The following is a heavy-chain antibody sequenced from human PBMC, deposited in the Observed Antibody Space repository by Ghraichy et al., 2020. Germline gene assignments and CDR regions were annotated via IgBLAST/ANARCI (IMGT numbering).Heavy chain of an antibody. V-gene: IGHV4-38-2*02. CDR2: IYHSGST. Sequence: SETLSLTCTVSGYSISSGYYWGWIRQPPGKGLEWIGSIYHSGSTYYNPSLKSRVTISVDTSKNQFSLKLSSVTAADTAVYYCARAGLYSSPSGYFDYWGQGTLVTVSS. CDR1: GYSISSGYY. D-gene: IGHD6-6*01. J-gene: IGHJ4*02. CDR3: ARAGLYSSPSGYFDY.